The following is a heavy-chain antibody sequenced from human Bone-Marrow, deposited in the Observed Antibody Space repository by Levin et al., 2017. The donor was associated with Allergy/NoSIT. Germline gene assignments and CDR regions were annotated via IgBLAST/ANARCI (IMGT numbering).Heavy chain of an antibody. CDR1: GFTFSSYA. CDR3: AKGLRGYSYGSRGVYYYGMDV. CDR2: ISGSGGST. Sequence: PGGSLRLSCAASGFTFSSYAMSWVRQAPGKGLEWVSAISGSGGSTYYADSVKGRFTISRDNSKNTLYLQMNSLRAEDTAVYYCAKGLRGYSYGSRGVYYYGMDVWGQGTTVTVSS. V-gene: IGHV3-23*01. J-gene: IGHJ6*02. D-gene: IGHD5-18*01.